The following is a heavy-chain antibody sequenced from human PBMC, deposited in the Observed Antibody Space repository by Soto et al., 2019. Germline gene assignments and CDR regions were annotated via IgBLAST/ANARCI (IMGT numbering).Heavy chain of an antibody. D-gene: IGHD2-8*02. CDR3: ARDPGRYCTADTCYCAMDV. Sequence: ASAKVSCKASCYSFTTDASTWVRQAPGHGLEWMGYISAYNGNTNYAQKLQGRVTMTTDTSTSTAYMFLRSLRSDDTAVYYCARDPGRYCTADTCYCAMDVWGQGTTVTVSS. V-gene: IGHV1-18*01. CDR1: CYSFTTDA. CDR2: ISAYNGNT. J-gene: IGHJ6*02.